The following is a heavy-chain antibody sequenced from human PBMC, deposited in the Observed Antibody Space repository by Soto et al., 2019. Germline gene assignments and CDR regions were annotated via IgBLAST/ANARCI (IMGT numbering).Heavy chain of an antibody. J-gene: IGHJ4*02. D-gene: IGHD1-26*01. CDR1: GGSVSSGSYY. CDR3: ARVVGATTLIDY. Sequence: QVQLQESGPGLVKPSETLSLTCTVSGGSVSSGSYYWSWIRQPPGKGLEWIGYIYYSGSTTYNPSLKSRVTISVDTSKNQFSLKLSSVTAADTAVYYCARVVGATTLIDYWGQGTLVTVSS. V-gene: IGHV4-61*01. CDR2: IYYSGST.